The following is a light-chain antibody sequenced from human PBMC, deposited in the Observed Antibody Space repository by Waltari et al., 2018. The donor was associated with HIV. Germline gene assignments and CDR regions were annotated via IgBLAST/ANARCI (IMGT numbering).Light chain of an antibody. J-gene: IGLJ2*01. Sequence: QSVLTQPPSASGTPGQRVTISCSGGTSNIETNYVYWYQQLPGTAPKLLIYRSHQRPSGVPERFSGSKSGTSASLAISGLRSDDEADYYCQTWATGIVVFGGGTKLTVL. CDR2: RSH. CDR1: TSNIETNY. V-gene: IGLV1-47*01. CDR3: QTWATGIVV.